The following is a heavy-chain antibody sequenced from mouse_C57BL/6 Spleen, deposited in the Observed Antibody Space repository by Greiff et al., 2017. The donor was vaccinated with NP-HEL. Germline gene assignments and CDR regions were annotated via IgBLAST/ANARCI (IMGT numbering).Heavy chain of an antibody. D-gene: IGHD2-5*01. CDR2: IDPETGGT. V-gene: IGHV1-15*01. CDR3: MSAYYSNPFAY. J-gene: IGHJ3*01. CDR1: GYTFTDYE. Sequence: QVQLKESGAELVRPGASVTLSCKASGYTFTDYEMHWVKQTPVHGLEWIGAIDPETGGTAYNQKFKGKAILTADKSSSTAYMELRSLTSEDSAVYYCMSAYYSNPFAYWGQGTLDTVSA.